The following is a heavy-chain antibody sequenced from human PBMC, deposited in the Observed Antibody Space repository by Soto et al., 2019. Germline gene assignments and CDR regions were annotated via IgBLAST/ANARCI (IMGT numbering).Heavy chain of an antibody. CDR1: GYTFTGYY. Sequence: ASVKVSCKASGYTFTGYYMHWVRQAPGQGLEWMGWINPNSGGTNYAQKFQGRVTMTRDTSISTAYMELSRLRSDDTAVYYCARDLPEYNWNYGRQSPHNWFDPWGQGTLVTVSS. CDR2: INPNSGGT. D-gene: IGHD1-7*01. CDR3: ARDLPEYNWNYGRQSPHNWFDP. V-gene: IGHV1-2*02. J-gene: IGHJ5*02.